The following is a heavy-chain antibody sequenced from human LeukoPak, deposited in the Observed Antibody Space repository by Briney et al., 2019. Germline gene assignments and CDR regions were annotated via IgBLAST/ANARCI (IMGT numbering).Heavy chain of an antibody. CDR1: GDSISTSNSY. CDR3: ARNRYYYGSGSYGVPNWFDP. D-gene: IGHD3-10*01. V-gene: IGHV4-39*01. Sequence: SETLSLTCTVSGDSISTSNSYWGWIRQPPGKGLEWIGSIYYSGNTYYNASLKSRVTISVDTSKNQFSLKLSSVTAADTAVYYCARNRYYYGSGSYGVPNWFDPWGQGTLVTVSS. J-gene: IGHJ5*02. CDR2: IYYSGNT.